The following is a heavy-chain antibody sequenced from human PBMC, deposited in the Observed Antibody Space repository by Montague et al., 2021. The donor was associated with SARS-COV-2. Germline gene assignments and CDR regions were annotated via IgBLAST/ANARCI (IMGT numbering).Heavy chain of an antibody. V-gene: IGHV4-34*01. J-gene: IGHJ4*02. Sequence: SETLSLTCAVYGGSFSDYYWSWIRQPPGKGLEWIGEINHRGTSKYNTSLKSRVSISLDTSKNQFSLYLSSVTAADTAVYYCARGRQHFNMIVVVMTGGEYYFDYWGQGNLVTVSS. D-gene: IGHD3-22*01. CDR1: GGSFSDYY. CDR2: INHRGTS. CDR3: ARGRQHFNMIVVVMTGGEYYFDY.